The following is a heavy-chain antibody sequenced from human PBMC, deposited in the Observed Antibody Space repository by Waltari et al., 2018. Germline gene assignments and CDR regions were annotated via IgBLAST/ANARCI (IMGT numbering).Heavy chain of an antibody. D-gene: IGHD4-17*01. V-gene: IGHV3-30*04. J-gene: IGHJ4*02. CDR3: ARDPNPTGDYLDY. CDR2: ISYDGSNT. CDR1: EFTFSNYA. Sequence: QVQLVESGGGVVQPGGSLRLSCAASEFTFSNYATHWFSQAPGRGLEWVAIISYDGSNTYYGDSVKGRFTISRDNSKNTVYLQMNSLTVEDTAVYSCARDPNPTGDYLDYWGQGTLVTVSS.